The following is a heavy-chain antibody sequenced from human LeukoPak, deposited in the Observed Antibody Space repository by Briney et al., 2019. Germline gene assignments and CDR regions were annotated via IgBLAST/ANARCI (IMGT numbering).Heavy chain of an antibody. Sequence: ASVKVSCKASGFTFTTSAMQWVRQAPGQRLEWIGWIVAGSGNTNYAQKFQERVTVTRGMSTSTAYMELSSLRSEDTAVYYCAAALVGTRFDPWGQGTLVTVSS. J-gene: IGHJ5*02. CDR3: AAALVGTRFDP. V-gene: IGHV1-58*02. CDR1: GFTFTTSA. CDR2: IVAGSGNT. D-gene: IGHD1-26*01.